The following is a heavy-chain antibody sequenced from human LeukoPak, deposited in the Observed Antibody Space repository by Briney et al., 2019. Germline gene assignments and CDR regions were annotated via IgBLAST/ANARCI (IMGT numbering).Heavy chain of an antibody. J-gene: IGHJ4*02. CDR2: INPNSGGT. CDR1: GYTFTGYY. CDR3: ARDTNYLWFGELSNYYFDY. V-gene: IGHV1-2*02. Sequence: ASVKVSCKAPGYTFTGYYMHWVRQAPGQGLEWMGWINPNSGGTNYAQKFQGRVTMTRDTSISTAYMELSRLRSDDTAVYYCARDTNYLWFGELSNYYFDYWGQGTLVTVSS. D-gene: IGHD3-10*01.